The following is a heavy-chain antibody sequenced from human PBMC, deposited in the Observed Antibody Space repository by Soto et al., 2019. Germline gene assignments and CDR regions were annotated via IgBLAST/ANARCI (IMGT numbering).Heavy chain of an antibody. D-gene: IGHD3-3*01. J-gene: IGHJ6*02. CDR1: GYTFTSYG. V-gene: IGHV1-18*01. Sequence: QVQLVRSGAEVKKPGASVKVSCKASGYTFTSYGISWVRQAPGQGLEWMGWISAYNGNTNYAQKLQGRVTMTTDTSTSTAYMELRSLRSDDTAVYYCARTHYDFWSGYLPYYYGMDVWGQGTTVTVSS. CDR2: ISAYNGNT. CDR3: ARTHYDFWSGYLPYYYGMDV.